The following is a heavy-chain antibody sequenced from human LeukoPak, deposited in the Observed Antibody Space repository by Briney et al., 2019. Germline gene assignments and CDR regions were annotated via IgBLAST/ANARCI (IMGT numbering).Heavy chain of an antibody. J-gene: IGHJ4*02. CDR2: INPNSGGT. Sequence: ASVKVSCEASGYTFTDYYIHWVRQAPGQGLEWMGWINPNSGGTNYAQTFQGRVTMTRDTSITTAYLELSRLRSDDTAVYYCARIGYNHHLDYWGQGTLVTVSS. CDR1: GYTFTDYY. V-gene: IGHV1-2*02. CDR3: ARIGYNHHLDY. D-gene: IGHD5-24*01.